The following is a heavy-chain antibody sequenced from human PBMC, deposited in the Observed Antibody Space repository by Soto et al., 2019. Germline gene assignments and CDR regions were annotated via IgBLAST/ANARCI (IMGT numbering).Heavy chain of an antibody. V-gene: IGHV1-18*01. CDR3: AREERRSGYNFFRLDP. Sequence: GASVKVSCKASGYTFTNYGITWVRQAPGQVLEWVGWINAYRGNTNYAQKLQGRVTMTTDTSTSTAYMDLPSLRSDDTAVYFCAREERRSGYNFFRLDPWGQGTVVTFYS. CDR2: INAYRGNT. CDR1: GYTFTNYG. J-gene: IGHJ5*02. D-gene: IGHD5-12*01.